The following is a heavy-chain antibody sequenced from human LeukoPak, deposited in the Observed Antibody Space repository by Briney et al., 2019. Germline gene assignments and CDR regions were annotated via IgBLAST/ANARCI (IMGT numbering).Heavy chain of an antibody. CDR1: GGSISSYY. J-gene: IGHJ4*02. CDR3: ARMDGSGPYYFDY. D-gene: IGHD3-10*01. CDR2: IYYSGST. Sequence: SETLSLTCTVSGGSISSYYWSWIRQPPGKGLEWIGYIYYSGSTNYNPSLKSRVTISVDTSKNRFSLKLSSVTAADTAVYYCARMDGSGPYYFDYWGQGTLVTVSS. V-gene: IGHV4-59*08.